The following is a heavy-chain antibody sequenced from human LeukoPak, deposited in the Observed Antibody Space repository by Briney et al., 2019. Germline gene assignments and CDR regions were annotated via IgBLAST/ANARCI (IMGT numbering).Heavy chain of an antibody. Sequence: ASVTVSCKVSGYTLTELSMHWVRQAPGKGLEWMGGFDPEDGETIYAQKFQGRVTMTEDTSTDTAYMELSSLRSEDTAVYYCARVGYSSGWGFPNDAFDIWGQGTMVTVSS. CDR2: FDPEDGET. D-gene: IGHD6-19*01. V-gene: IGHV1-24*01. CDR3: ARVGYSSGWGFPNDAFDI. J-gene: IGHJ3*02. CDR1: GYTLTELS.